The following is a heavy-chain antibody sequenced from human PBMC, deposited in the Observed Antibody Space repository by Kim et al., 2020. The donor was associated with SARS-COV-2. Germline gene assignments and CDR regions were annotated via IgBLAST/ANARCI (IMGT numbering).Heavy chain of an antibody. CDR1: GGSFSGYY. CDR3: ARGPYYGGSVTSYYMDV. J-gene: IGHJ6*03. Sequence: SETLSLTCAVYGGSFSGYYWSWVRQPSGKGLEWIGEIHRSGSSNYNPSLKSRVSISTDTSKNQFSLRLNSVTAADTAVYYCARGPYYGGSVTSYYMDVWGKGITVTVSS. V-gene: IGHV4-34*01. CDR2: IHRSGSS. D-gene: IGHD3-10*01.